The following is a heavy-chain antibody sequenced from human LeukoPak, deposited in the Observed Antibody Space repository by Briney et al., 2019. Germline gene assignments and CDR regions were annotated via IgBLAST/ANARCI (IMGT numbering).Heavy chain of an antibody. D-gene: IGHD3-10*01. J-gene: IGHJ6*02. Sequence: ASVKVSCKVSGYTFTSYGISWVRQAPGQGLEWMGWIRAYNGNTNYAQKLQGRVTMTTDTSTSTAYMELRSLRSDDTAVYYCARAGMVRGVTHYYYYGMDVWGQGTTVTVSS. CDR2: IRAYNGNT. CDR3: ARAGMVRGVTHYYYYGMDV. V-gene: IGHV1-18*01. CDR1: GYTFTSYG.